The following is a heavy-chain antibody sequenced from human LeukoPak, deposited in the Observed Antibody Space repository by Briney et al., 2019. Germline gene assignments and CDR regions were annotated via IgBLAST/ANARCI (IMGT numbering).Heavy chain of an antibody. CDR2: ISYDGSNK. CDR1: GFTFSSYG. Sequence: PGGSLRLSCAASGFTFSSYGMHWVRQAPGKGLEWVAVISYDGSNKYYADSVKGRFTISRDNSKNTLYLQMNSLRAEHTAVYYCVFEGRADAFDIWGQGTMVTVSS. D-gene: IGHD3-10*01. CDR3: VFEGRADAFDI. J-gene: IGHJ3*02. V-gene: IGHV3-30*03.